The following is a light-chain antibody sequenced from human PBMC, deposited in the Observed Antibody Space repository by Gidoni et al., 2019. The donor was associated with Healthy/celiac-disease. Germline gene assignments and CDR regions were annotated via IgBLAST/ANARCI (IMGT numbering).Light chain of an antibody. CDR2: DAS. CDR1: QSVSSY. CDR3: QQRSNWPPGT. Sequence: EMVLTQSPATLSLSPGDRATLSCRASQSVSSYLAWYQQKPGQAPMLLIYDASNRATGIPARFSGSGSGTDFTLTICSLEPEDFAVYYCQQRSNWPPGTFGGXTKVEIK. V-gene: IGKV3-11*01. J-gene: IGKJ4*01.